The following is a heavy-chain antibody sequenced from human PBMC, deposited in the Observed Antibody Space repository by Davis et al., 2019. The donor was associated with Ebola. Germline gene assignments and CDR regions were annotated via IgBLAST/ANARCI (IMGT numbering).Heavy chain of an antibody. V-gene: IGHV1-2*02. CDR2: INPNSGGT. CDR1: GYTFTGYY. D-gene: IGHD2-8*01. CDR3: ARGGLGHYATAEYFQH. Sequence: ASVKVSCKASGYTFTGYYMHWVRQAPGQGLEWMGWINPNSGGTNYAQKFQGRVTMTRDTSISTAYMELSSLRSEDTAVYYCARGGLGHYATAEYFQHWGQGTLVTVSS. J-gene: IGHJ1*01.